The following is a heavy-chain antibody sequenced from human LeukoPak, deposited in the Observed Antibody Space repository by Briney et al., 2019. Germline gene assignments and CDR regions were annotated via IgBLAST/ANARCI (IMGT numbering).Heavy chain of an antibody. Sequence: GASVKVSFKASGYTFTSYDINWVRQATGQGREGMGWMNPNSGNTGYAQKFQGRVTMTRNTSISTAYMELSSLRSEDTAVYYCARDRGHYYDTSGLDYWGQGTLVTVSS. CDR2: MNPNSGNT. V-gene: IGHV1-8*01. J-gene: IGHJ4*02. CDR3: ARDRGHYYDTSGLDY. D-gene: IGHD3-22*01. CDR1: GYTFTSYD.